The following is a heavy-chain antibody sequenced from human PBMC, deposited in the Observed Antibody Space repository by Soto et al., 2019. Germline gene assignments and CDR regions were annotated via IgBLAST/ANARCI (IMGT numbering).Heavy chain of an antibody. CDR1: GFTFISYA. V-gene: IGHV3-23*01. CDR3: AKGSCGSTSCSIDY. J-gene: IGHJ4*02. Sequence: GESLRLSCAASGFTFISYAMNWVRQAPGKGLEWVSAITGSGGTTYYADSVKGRLTISRDNSRNTLYLQMNSLRAEDTAVYYCAKGSCGSTSCSIDYWGQGTLVTVSS. CDR2: ITGSGGTT. D-gene: IGHD2-2*01.